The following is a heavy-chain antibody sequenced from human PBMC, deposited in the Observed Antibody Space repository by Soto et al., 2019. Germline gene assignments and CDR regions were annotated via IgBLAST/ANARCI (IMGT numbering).Heavy chain of an antibody. CDR1: NYSISSGYF. CDR3: ARYLYCTTSSCSYYYYYGMDV. J-gene: IGHJ6*02. V-gene: IGHV4-38-2*01. CDR2: IYHSGST. D-gene: IGHD2-2*01. Sequence: PSETLSLTCVVSNYSISSGYFWGWIRQPPGKGLEWIGAIYHSGSTYYNPSLKSRVTVSVDTSKNQFSLKLTSVTAEDTAIYYCARYLYCTTSSCSYYYYYGMDVWGQGTTVTVSS.